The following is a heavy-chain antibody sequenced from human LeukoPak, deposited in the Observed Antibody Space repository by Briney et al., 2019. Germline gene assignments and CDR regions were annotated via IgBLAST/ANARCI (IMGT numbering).Heavy chain of an antibody. CDR1: GGSISSYF. Sequence: SETLSLTCTVPGGSISSYFWSWIRQPAGKGPEWIGRTHTSGSTNYNSSLKTRVAMSLDTSKNQSSLNLTSVTAADTAVYYCARETRESRYFDLWGRGTPVTVSS. CDR3: ARETRESRYFDL. V-gene: IGHV4-4*07. J-gene: IGHJ2*01. CDR2: THTSGST.